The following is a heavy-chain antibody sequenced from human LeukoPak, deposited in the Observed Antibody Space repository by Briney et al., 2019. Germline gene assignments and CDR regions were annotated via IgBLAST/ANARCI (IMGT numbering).Heavy chain of an antibody. Sequence: GASVKVSCKASGYTFTSYYMHWVRQAPGQGLEWMGIINPSGGSTSYAQKFQGRVTMARDMSTSTVYMELRSLRSDDTAVYYCARVLVGATTSFDYWGQRTLVTVSS. J-gene: IGHJ4*02. D-gene: IGHD1-26*01. CDR2: INPSGGST. CDR3: ARVLVGATTSFDY. V-gene: IGHV1-46*01. CDR1: GYTFTSYY.